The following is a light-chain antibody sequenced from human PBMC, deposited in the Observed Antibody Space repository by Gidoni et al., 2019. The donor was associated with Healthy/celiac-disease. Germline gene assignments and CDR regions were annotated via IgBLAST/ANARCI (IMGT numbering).Light chain of an antibody. V-gene: IGKV3-11*01. CDR2: DAS. CDR3: QQRSNWPPKLT. J-gene: IGKJ4*01. CDR1: QSVSSY. Sequence: DIVLTHSPATLSWSPGERATLSCRASQSVSSYLAWYQQKPGQAPRLLIYDASNRSTGIPARFSGSGSGTDFTLTISSLEPEDFAVYYCQQRSNWPPKLTFGGGTKVEIK.